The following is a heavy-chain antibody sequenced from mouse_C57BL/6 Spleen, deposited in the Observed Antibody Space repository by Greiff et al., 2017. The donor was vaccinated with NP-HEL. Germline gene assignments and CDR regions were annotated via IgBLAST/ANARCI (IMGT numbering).Heavy chain of an antibody. V-gene: IGHV1-81*01. D-gene: IGHD1-1*01. J-gene: IGHJ4*01. CDR2: IYPRSGNT. CDR3: ARYYYGSSYSAMDY. Sequence: VQLQESGAELARPGASVKLSCKASGYTFTSYGISWVKQRTGQGLEWIGEIYPRSGNTYYNEKFKGKATLTADKSSSTAYMELRSLTSEDSAVYFCARYYYGSSYSAMDYWGQGTSVTVSS. CDR1: GYTFTSYG.